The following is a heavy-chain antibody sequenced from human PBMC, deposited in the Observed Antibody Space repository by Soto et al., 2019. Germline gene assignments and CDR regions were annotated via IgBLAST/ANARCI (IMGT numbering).Heavy chain of an antibody. CDR2: INYSGAA. Sequence: SETLSLTCSVSGGSISGGDYHWSWIRQAPGKGLEWIGSINYSGAASYNPSLETRVTTSIDASKNQFSLKVRSVSAADTAVYYCASAEQSKILLFGKVTRRDYYDGMDVWGQGTKVTVSS. D-gene: IGHD3-3*01. V-gene: IGHV4-30-4*01. J-gene: IGHJ6*02. CDR1: GGSISGGDYH. CDR3: ASAEQSKILLFGKVTRRDYYDGMDV.